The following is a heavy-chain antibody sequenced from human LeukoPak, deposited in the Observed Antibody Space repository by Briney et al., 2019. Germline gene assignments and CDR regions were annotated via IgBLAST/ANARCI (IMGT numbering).Heavy chain of an antibody. V-gene: IGHV4-59*01. D-gene: IGHD1-1*01. CDR3: ARDSRYRFDP. Sequence: SETLSLTCTVSGGSISNYYWSWIRQPPGKGLEWIGYIYYSGSNNYNPSLRSRVSISVDTSKNQFSLKLSSVTAADTAVYYCARDSRYRFDPWGQGTLVTVSS. CDR1: GGSISNYY. CDR2: IYYSGSN. J-gene: IGHJ5*02.